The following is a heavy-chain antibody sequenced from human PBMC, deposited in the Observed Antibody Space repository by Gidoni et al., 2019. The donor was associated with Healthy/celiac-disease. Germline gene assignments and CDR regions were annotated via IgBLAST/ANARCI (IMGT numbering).Heavy chain of an antibody. V-gene: IGHV3-33*01. CDR2: IWYDGSNK. CDR1: GFTFSSYG. J-gene: IGHJ6*03. Sequence: QVQLVESGGGVVQPGRSLRLSCAASGFTFSSYGMHWVRQAPGKGLEWVAVIWYDGSNKYYADSVKGRVTISRDNSKNTLYLQMNSLRAEDTAVYYCARGPTIFGVVIDHLNMDVWGKGTTVTVSS. D-gene: IGHD3-3*01. CDR3: ARGPTIFGVVIDHLNMDV.